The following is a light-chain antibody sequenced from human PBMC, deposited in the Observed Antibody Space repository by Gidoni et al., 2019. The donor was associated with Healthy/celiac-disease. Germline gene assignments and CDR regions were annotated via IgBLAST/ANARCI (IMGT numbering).Light chain of an antibody. CDR3: QQYDNLPLT. J-gene: IGKJ4*01. CDR1: QDITNY. V-gene: IGKV1-33*01. CDR2: DAS. Sequence: DIQMTQSPSSLSASVGDRVTITCQASQDITNYLNWYQQKPGKAPKLLIYDASNLEIGVPSRFSGSGSGTDFTFTISSLQPEDIATYYCQQYDNLPLTFXGXTKVEIK.